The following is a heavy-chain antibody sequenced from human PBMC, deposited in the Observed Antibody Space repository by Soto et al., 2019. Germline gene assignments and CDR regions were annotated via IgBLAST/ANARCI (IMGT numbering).Heavy chain of an antibody. CDR1: GGSISSGDYY. CDR3: ASAAVTTNGMDV. J-gene: IGHJ6*02. V-gene: IGHV4-30-4*01. D-gene: IGHD4-17*01. Sequence: SETLSLTCTVSGGSISSGDYYWSWIRQPPGKGLEWIGYIYYSGSTYYNPSLKSRVTISVDTSKNQFSLKLSSVTAADTAVYYCASAAVTTNGMDVWGQGTTVTVS. CDR2: IYYSGST.